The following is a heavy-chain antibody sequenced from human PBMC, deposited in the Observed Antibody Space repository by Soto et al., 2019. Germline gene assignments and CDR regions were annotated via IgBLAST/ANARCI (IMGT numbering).Heavy chain of an antibody. CDR2: IIPILEAT. CDR3: ATSYCGNECQPNRAFYYFGGDV. CDR1: GGTFSDFT. V-gene: IGHV1-69*01. Sequence: QVQLVQSGAEVRKPGSSVKVSCRASGGTFSDFTVTWVRQAPGQGLEWMGGIIPILEATKYAQTFQDRVTFTADESTSTVCMEVSSLRTEDTAVYFRATSYCGNECQPNRAFYYFGGDVWGQGTTVTVSS. J-gene: IGHJ6*02. D-gene: IGHD2-21*01.